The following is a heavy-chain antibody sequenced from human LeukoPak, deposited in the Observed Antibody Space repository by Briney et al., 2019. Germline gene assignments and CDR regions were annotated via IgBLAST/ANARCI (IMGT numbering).Heavy chain of an antibody. Sequence: ASVKVSCKASGYTFTGYYMHWVRQAPGQGLEWMGRINPNSGGTNYAQKFQGRVTMTRDTSISTACMELSRLRSDDTAVYYCARVRIAARPGAFDIWGQGTMVTVSS. D-gene: IGHD6-6*01. CDR3: ARVRIAARPGAFDI. J-gene: IGHJ3*02. V-gene: IGHV1-2*06. CDR2: INPNSGGT. CDR1: GYTFTGYY.